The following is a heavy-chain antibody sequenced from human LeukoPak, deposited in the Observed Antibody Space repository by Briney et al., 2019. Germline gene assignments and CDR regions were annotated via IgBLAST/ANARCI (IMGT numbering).Heavy chain of an antibody. D-gene: IGHD3-22*01. Sequence: TGGSLRLSCAASGFTFSSYAMSWVRHAPGRGLEWDSAISGSGGSTYYADSVKGRFTISRDNSKNTLYLQMNSLRAEDTAVYYCAKQRYYDSSGYADYWGQGTLVTVSS. CDR2: ISGSGGST. V-gene: IGHV3-23*01. CDR1: GFTFSSYA. J-gene: IGHJ4*02. CDR3: AKQRYYDSSGYADY.